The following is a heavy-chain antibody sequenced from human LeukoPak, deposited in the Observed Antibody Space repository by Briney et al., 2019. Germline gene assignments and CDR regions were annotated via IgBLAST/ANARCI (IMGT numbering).Heavy chain of an antibody. CDR2: INCDGSST. Sequence: GGSLRLSCAASGFTFSSYWMHWVRQAPGKGLVWVSRINCDGSSTSYADSVKGQFTISRDNAKNTLYLQMNSLRAEDTAVYYCAREVSRYDAFDIWGQGTMVTVSS. CDR1: GFTFSSYW. CDR3: AREVSRYDAFDI. J-gene: IGHJ3*02. V-gene: IGHV3-74*01. D-gene: IGHD6-13*01.